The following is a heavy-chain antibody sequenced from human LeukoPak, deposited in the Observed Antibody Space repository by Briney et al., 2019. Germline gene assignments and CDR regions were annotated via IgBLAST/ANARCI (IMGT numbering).Heavy chain of an antibody. Sequence: SETLSLTCTVSGGSISSGSYYWSWIRQPAGTGLEWIGRIYTSGSTNYNPSLKSRVTISVDTSKNQFSLKLSSVTAADTAVYYCARVGGNSFTSLSHFYYWGQGTLVTVSS. D-gene: IGHD4-23*01. CDR3: ARVGGNSFTSLSHFYY. J-gene: IGHJ4*02. CDR1: GGSISSGSYY. CDR2: IYTSGST. V-gene: IGHV4-61*02.